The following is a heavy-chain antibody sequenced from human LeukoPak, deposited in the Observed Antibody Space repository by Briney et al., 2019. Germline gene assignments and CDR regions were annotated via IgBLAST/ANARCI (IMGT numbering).Heavy chain of an antibody. CDR1: GYTFTGYY. V-gene: IGHV1-2*06. Sequence: GASVKVSCKASGYTFTGYYMHWVRQAPGQGLEWMGRINPNSGGTNYAQKFQGRVTMTRDASISTAYMKLSRLRSDDTAVYYCAREGGIVGVTDAFDIWGQGTMVTVSS. J-gene: IGHJ3*02. CDR2: INPNSGGT. CDR3: AREGGIVGVTDAFDI. D-gene: IGHD1-26*01.